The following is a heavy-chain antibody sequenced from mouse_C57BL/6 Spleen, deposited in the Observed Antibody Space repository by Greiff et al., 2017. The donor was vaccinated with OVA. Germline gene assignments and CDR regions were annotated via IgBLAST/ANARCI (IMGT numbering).Heavy chain of an antibody. CDR3: ASHYYYGSSYIYAMDY. J-gene: IGHJ4*01. CDR1: GYTFTSYW. CDR2: IDPNSGGT. D-gene: IGHD1-1*01. V-gene: IGHV1-72*01. Sequence: VQLQQSGAELVKPGASVKLSCKASGYTFTSYWMRWVKQRPGRGLEWIGRIDPNSGGTKYNEKFKSKATLTVDKPSSTAYMQLSSLTSEDSAVYYCASHYYYGSSYIYAMDYWGQGTSVTVSS.